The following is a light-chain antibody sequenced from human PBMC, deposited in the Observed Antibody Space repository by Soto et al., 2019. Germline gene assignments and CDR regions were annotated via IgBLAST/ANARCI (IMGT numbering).Light chain of an antibody. CDR1: PNLNIF. V-gene: IGKV1-39*01. CDR2: SAS. Sequence: DIQLTQSPSSLSASVGDRVTITCRASPNLNIFLNWYQQKPGSSPSLLIYSASILQTGVPSRFRGSGSEADFTLTITNLQPEYSATYYCQQTRRFPLTFGGGTKVEIK. CDR3: QQTRRFPLT. J-gene: IGKJ4*01.